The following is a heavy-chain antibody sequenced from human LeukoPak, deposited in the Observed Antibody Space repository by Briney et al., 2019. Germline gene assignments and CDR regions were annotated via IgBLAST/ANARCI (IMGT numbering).Heavy chain of an antibody. J-gene: IGHJ3*02. CDR1: GGSISSGSYY. CDR3: ASLNEDDAFDI. Sequence: SETLSLACTVSGGSISSGSYYWSWIRQPAGKGLEWIGRIYTGGSTNYNPSLKSRVTISVDTSKNQFSLKLSSVTAADTAVYYCASLNEDDAFDIWGQGTLVTVSS. CDR2: IYTGGST. V-gene: IGHV4-61*02.